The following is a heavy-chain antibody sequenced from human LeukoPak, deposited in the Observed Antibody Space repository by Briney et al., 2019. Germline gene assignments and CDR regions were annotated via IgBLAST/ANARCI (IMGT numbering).Heavy chain of an antibody. V-gene: IGHV3-7*03. D-gene: IGHD3-22*01. CDR1: GFTFSSYW. Sequence: GGSLRLSCAASGFTFSSYWMSWVRQAPGKGLEWVANIKQDGSEKYYVDSVRGRFTISRGNAKNSLYLQMNSLRAEDTAVYYCARVYDSSGYYPYYLDYWGQGTLVTVSS. J-gene: IGHJ4*02. CDR2: IKQDGSEK. CDR3: ARVYDSSGYYPYYLDY.